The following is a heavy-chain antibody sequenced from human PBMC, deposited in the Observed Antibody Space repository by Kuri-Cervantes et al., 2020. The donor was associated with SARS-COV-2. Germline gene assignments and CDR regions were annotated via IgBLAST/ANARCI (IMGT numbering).Heavy chain of an antibody. CDR2: ISSSSSYI. V-gene: IGHV3-21*01. J-gene: IGHJ5*02. Sequence: GESLKISCAASGFTFSSYSMNWVRQAPGKGLEWVSSISSSSSYIYYADSVKGRFTISRDNAKNSLYLQMNSLRAEDTAVYYCAREAQRFTIFGVVIEGPTRENWFDPWGQGNLVTVSS. CDR1: GFTFSSYS. CDR3: AREAQRFTIFGVVIEGPTRENWFDP. D-gene: IGHD3-3*01.